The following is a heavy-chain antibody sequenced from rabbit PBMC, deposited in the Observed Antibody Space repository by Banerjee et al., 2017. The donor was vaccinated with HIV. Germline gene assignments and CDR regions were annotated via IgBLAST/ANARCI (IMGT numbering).Heavy chain of an antibody. CDR2: INVGSAIT. CDR1: GFSFSSNYW. Sequence: QEQLVESGGGLVQPEGSLTLTCKASGFSFSSNYWICWVRQAPGKGLEWIGCINVGSAITYYASWAKGRFTISKASSTTVTLQLNSLTAADTATYFCARHYDGDGYGLWGPGTLVTVS. V-gene: IGHV1S45*01. CDR3: ARHYDGDGYGL. D-gene: IGHD2-1*01. J-gene: IGHJ4*01.